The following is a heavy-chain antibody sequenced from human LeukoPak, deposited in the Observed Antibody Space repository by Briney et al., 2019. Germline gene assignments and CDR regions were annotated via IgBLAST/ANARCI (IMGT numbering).Heavy chain of an antibody. D-gene: IGHD3-22*01. J-gene: IGHJ4*02. Sequence: LSGGSLRLSCAASGFAFSSYAMIWVRQAPGKGLEWVSAMSGRGGTTYYADSVKGRFTISRDNSKNTLYLQMSSLRAEDTAVYYCAKGDYYDLDYWGQGTLVTVSS. CDR3: AKGDYYDLDY. CDR1: GFAFSSYA. CDR2: MSGRGGTT. V-gene: IGHV3-23*01.